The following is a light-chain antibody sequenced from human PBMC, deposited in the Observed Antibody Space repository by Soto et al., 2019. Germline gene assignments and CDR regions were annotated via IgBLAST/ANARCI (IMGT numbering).Light chain of an antibody. CDR1: KGDIGVYDF. CDR2: EVV. Sequence: QSALTQPPSASGSPGQSVTISCTGTKGDIGVYDFVSWYQHHPGKAPRLIIYEVVQRPSGVPDRFSGSKSGNTASLTVSGLQAADEADYFCKSYAGSNTYVFGSGTKVPVL. V-gene: IGLV2-8*01. CDR3: KSYAGSNTYV. J-gene: IGLJ1*01.